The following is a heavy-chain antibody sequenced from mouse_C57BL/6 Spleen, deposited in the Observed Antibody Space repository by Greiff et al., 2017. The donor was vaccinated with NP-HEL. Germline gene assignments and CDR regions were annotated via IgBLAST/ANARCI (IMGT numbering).Heavy chain of an antibody. Sequence: QVQLKQPGAELVMPGASVKLSCKASGYTFTSYWMHWVKQRPGQGLEWIGEIDPSDSYTNYNQKFKGKSTLTVDKSSSTAYMQLSSLTSEDSAVYYCASPYSGSSYRYFDVWGTGTTVTVSS. CDR3: ASPYSGSSYRYFDV. CDR2: IDPSDSYT. CDR1: GYTFTSYW. V-gene: IGHV1-69*01. D-gene: IGHD1-1*01. J-gene: IGHJ1*03.